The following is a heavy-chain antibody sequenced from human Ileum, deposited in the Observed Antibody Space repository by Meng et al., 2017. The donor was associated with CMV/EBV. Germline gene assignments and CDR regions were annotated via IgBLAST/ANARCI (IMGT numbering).Heavy chain of an antibody. CDR2: ISDSGIYT. CDR3: AREGGPKRFDS. D-gene: IGHD2-15*01. Sequence: QVQLVECGGRLVKPGGSLRLACAASGFTFSDYQINWIRQAPGKGLEWISYISDSGIYTKCTGSVKGRFTISRDNDKDSVYLQMDSLRDEDTAVYFCAREGGPKRFDSWGQGTLVTVSS. CDR1: GFTFSDYQ. V-gene: IGHV3-11*06. J-gene: IGHJ4*02.